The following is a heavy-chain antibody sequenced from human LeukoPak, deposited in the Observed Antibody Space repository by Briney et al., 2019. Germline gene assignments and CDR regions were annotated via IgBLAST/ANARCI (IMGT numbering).Heavy chain of an antibody. CDR1: GGSISSGGYY. D-gene: IGHD6-13*01. J-gene: IGHJ4*02. CDR2: IYYSGST. CDR3: ARGLAAADNY. Sequence: PSETLSLTCTVSGGSISSGGYYWSWIRQHPGEGLEWIGYIYYSGSTYCNPSLKSRVTISVDTSKNQFSLKLSSVTAADTAVYYCARGLAAADNYWGQGTLVTVSS. V-gene: IGHV4-31*03.